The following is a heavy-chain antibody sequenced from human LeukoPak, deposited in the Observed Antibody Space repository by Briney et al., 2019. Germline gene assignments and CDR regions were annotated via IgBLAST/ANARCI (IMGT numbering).Heavy chain of an antibody. CDR1: GFTFSSYW. J-gene: IGHJ6*02. D-gene: IGHD2/OR15-2a*01. Sequence: GGTLRLTCAASGFTFSSYWMYWVRQAPGKGLVWVSRINSDGSTTNYADSVKGRFTISRDNAKNTLYLQMNSLRAEDAAVLYYARVGTTSNFYYYYGMDVWGQGTTVTVSS. CDR2: INSDGSTT. CDR3: ARVGTTSNFYYYYGMDV. V-gene: IGHV3-74*01.